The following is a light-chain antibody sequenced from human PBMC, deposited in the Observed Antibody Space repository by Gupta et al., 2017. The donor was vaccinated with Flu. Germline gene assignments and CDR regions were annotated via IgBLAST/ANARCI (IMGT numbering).Light chain of an antibody. CDR1: QDIRIT. V-gene: IGKV1-6*01. J-gene: IGKJ4*01. CDR2: NAS. Sequence: AIQMAQSPSSLSASVGDGVTVTCRASQDIRITLGWYQQKPGKAPKLLIYNASTLQTGVPSRFSGSGSGTDFTLTISSLQAEDFATYYCRHEPNSPITFGRGTKVEIK. CDR3: RHEPNSPIT.